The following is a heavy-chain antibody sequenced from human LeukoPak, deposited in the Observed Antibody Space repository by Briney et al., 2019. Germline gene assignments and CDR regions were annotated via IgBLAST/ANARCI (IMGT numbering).Heavy chain of an antibody. J-gene: IGHJ4*02. CDR3: ARVPYSSGWYSFFDY. V-gene: IGHV1-2*02. Sequence: ASVKVSCKASGYTFTGYYMHWVRQAPGQGLEWMGWIHPNSGGTNSAQKFQGRVTMTRDTSISTAYMELSSLRSDDTAVYYCARVPYSSGWYSFFDYWGQGTLVTVS. D-gene: IGHD6-19*01. CDR1: GYTFTGYY. CDR2: IHPNSGGT.